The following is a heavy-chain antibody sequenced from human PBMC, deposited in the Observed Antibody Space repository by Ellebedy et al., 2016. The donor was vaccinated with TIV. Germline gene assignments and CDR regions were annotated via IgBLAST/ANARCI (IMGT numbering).Heavy chain of an antibody. CDR1: GFIISGDW. V-gene: IGHV3-23*01. J-gene: IGHJ3*02. CDR2: ITNSGTST. CDR3: ASDPWGFGPAFDI. Sequence: PGGSLRLSCAASGFIISGDWMSWVRQAPGKGLEWISAITNSGTSTYYADSVKGRFTISRDTSKNTWYLQMDSLRAEDTAIYHCASDPWGFGPAFDIWGQGTMVTVSS. D-gene: IGHD3-16*01.